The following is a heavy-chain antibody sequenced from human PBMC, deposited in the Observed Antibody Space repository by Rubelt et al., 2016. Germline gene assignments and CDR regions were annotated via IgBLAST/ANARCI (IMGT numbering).Heavy chain of an antibody. D-gene: IGHD6-19*01. Sequence: QVQLVQSGAEVKKPGASVKVSCKASGYTFTSYAMHWVRQAPGQRLEWMGWINAGNGNTKCSQKCHGRVTITRDTSASTAYMDLSSLRSEDTAVYYCAREGLAVAHDYWGQGTLVTVSS. CDR2: INAGNGNT. V-gene: IGHV1-3*01. CDR3: AREGLAVAHDY. J-gene: IGHJ4*02. CDR1: GYTFTSYA.